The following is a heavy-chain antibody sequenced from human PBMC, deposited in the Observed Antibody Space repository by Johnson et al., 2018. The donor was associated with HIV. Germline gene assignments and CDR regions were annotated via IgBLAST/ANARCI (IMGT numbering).Heavy chain of an antibody. Sequence: VQLVESGGGLVQPGGSLRLSCAAPGFTFDDYGMSWVRQAPGKGLEWVSGINWNGGSTGYADSVKGRFTISRDNAKNSLYLQMNSLRAEDTALYYCARWRDYYDSSLGAFDIWGQGTMVTVSS. V-gene: IGHV3-20*04. D-gene: IGHD3-22*01. CDR3: ARWRDYYDSSLGAFDI. CDR2: INWNGGST. J-gene: IGHJ3*02. CDR1: GFTFDDYG.